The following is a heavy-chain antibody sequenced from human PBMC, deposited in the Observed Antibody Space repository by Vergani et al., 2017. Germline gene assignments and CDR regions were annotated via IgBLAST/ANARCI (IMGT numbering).Heavy chain of an antibody. D-gene: IGHD1-26*01. CDR2: IRYDGSNK. CDR1: GFTFSSYG. Sequence: QVQLVESGGGVVQPGGSLRLSCAASGFTFSSYGMHWVRQAPGKGLEWVAFIRYDGSNKYYADSVKGRFTISRDNSKNTLYLQMNSLRAEDTVVYYCAKGTYSGSYYRDDYWGQGTLVTVSS. CDR3: AKGTYSGSYYRDDY. J-gene: IGHJ4*02. V-gene: IGHV3-30*02.